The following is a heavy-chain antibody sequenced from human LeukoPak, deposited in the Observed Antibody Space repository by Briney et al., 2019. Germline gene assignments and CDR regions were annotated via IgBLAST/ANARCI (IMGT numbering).Heavy chain of an antibody. CDR3: ARDSSGYGYSHFDY. CDR1: GFTFSSYW. Sequence: GSLRLSCAASGFTFSSYWMSWIRQPPGKGLEWIGYIYYSGSTNYNPSLKSRVTISVDTSKNQFSLKLSSVTAADTAVYYCARDSSGYGYSHFDYWGQGTLVTVSS. J-gene: IGHJ4*02. D-gene: IGHD5-12*01. CDR2: IYYSGST. V-gene: IGHV4-59*01.